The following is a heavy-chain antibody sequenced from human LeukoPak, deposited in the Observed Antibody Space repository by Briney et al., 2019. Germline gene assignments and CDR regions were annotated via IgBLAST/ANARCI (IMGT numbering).Heavy chain of an antibody. CDR1: GSTFSSYA. D-gene: IGHD6-19*01. CDR2: IIPIFGTA. V-gene: IGHV1-69*13. J-gene: IGHJ4*03. Sequence: ASVKVSCKASGSTFSSYAISWVRQAPGQGLEWMGGIIPIFGTANYAQKFQGRVTITADESTSTAYMELSSLRSEDTAVYYCGRSDLSIAVAGPYLFDYWGQGTL. CDR3: GRSDLSIAVAGPYLFDY.